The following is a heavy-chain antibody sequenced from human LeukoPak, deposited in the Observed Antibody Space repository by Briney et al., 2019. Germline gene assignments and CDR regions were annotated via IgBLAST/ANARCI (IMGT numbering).Heavy chain of an antibody. D-gene: IGHD3-10*01. V-gene: IGHV1-46*01. Sequence: GASVKVSCKASGYTFTSYYMHWVRQAPGQGLEWMGLINPSGSSTSYAQKFQGRVTMTRDTSISTAYMELSRLRSDDTAVYYCARVITMVRGVTTLLGYWGQGTLVTVSS. CDR1: GYTFTSYY. CDR3: ARVITMVRGVTTLLGY. J-gene: IGHJ4*02. CDR2: INPSGSST.